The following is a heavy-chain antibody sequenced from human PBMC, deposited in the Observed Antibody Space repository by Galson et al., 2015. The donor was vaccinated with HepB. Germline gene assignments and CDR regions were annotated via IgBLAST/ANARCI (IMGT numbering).Heavy chain of an antibody. V-gene: IGHV1-2*02. J-gene: IGHJ4*02. CDR2: INPDSGGT. CDR3: AREQATGTKPLDY. CDR1: GYTFTDYF. Sequence: SVKVSCKASGYTFTDYFMHWVRQAPGQGLEWMGWINPDSGGTNYAQKFQGRVIMTRDTSISTAYMELSSLRSDDTAVYYCAREQATGTKPLDYWGQGALVTVSS. D-gene: IGHD6-13*01.